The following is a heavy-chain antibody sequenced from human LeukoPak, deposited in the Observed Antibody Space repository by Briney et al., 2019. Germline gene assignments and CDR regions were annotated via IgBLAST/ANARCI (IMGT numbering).Heavy chain of an antibody. Sequence: ASLWVSSKASGDSFTVADGSWVSDGPGQGLGWMGSTKPNIDNTGYAQRFQGRVTMTRNNSIRTAYMELSSLRSEDTAGYYCARGPVAGTRIDPWGQGTLVTVSS. V-gene: IGHV1-8*01. CDR1: GDSFTVAD. CDR2: TKPNIDNT. J-gene: IGHJ5*02. D-gene: IGHD6-19*01. CDR3: ARGPVAGTRIDP.